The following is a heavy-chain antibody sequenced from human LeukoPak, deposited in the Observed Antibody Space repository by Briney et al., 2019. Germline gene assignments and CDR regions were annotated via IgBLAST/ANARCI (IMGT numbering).Heavy chain of an antibody. D-gene: IGHD3-16*02. J-gene: IGHJ6*02. CDR1: GGSISSYY. Sequence: SETLSLTCTVSGGSISSYYWGWIRQHPGKGLEWIGYIYYSGSTYYNPSLKSRVTISVDTSKNQFSLKLSSVTAADTAVYYCARDPPRYDYVWGSYPLGMDVWGQGTTVTVSS. CDR3: ARDPPRYDYVWGSYPLGMDV. CDR2: IYYSGST. V-gene: IGHV4-59*06.